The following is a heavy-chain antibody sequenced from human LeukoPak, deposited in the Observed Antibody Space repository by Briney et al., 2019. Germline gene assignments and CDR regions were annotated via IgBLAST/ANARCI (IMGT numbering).Heavy chain of an antibody. CDR1: GFTFSSYE. CDR3: AREYPDNGDGWGY. J-gene: IGHJ4*02. CDR2: LSGSGSTI. Sequence: GGSLRLYCAASGFTFSSYEMNWVRQAPGKGLEWVSYLSGSGSTILYADSVKGRFTISRDNAKNSLYLQMNSLRVEDTAVYYCAREYPDNGDGWGYWGQGTMVTVSS. V-gene: IGHV3-48*03. D-gene: IGHD1-1*01.